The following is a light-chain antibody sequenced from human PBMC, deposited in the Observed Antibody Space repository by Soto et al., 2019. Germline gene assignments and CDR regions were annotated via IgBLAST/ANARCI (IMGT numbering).Light chain of an antibody. J-gene: IGKJ2*01. CDR2: AAS. CDR3: LQHDKFPYT. CDR1: QEITKY. V-gene: IGKV1-17*03. Sequence: DIQMTQSPSAMSASVGDEVTITCRASQEITKYLVWFQQKPGKVHKLLIYAASDLQSGVPARFSGSGSGTEFTLTISSLQPEDFATYYCLQHDKFPYTFGQGTKLEIK.